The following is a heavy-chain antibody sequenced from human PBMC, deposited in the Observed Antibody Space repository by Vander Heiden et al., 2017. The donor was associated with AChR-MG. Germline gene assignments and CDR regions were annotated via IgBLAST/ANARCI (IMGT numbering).Heavy chain of an antibody. CDR1: GDSISSSYW. V-gene: IGHV4-4*02. D-gene: IGHD3-16*01. CDR2: IFHSGMT. Sequence: QVQLQESGPGLVKPSGTLSLTCAASGDSISSSYWWSWVRQPPGKGLEWIGEIFHSGMTNYNPSLKSRGTISVDKSKNHFSLKLLTVTAADTAVYYCARRRLGFDSWGQGTLVTVSS. J-gene: IGHJ4*02. CDR3: ARRRLGFDS.